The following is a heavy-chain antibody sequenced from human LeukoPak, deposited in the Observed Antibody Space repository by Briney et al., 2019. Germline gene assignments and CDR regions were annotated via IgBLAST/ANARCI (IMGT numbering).Heavy chain of an antibody. CDR1: GFTFSSYA. CDR3: ARDEASMITFGGVIGDY. V-gene: IGHV3-23*01. J-gene: IGHJ4*02. Sequence: PGGSLRLSCAASGFTFSSYAMSWVRQAPGKGLEWVSAISGSGGSTYYADSVKGRFTISRDNSKNTLYLQMNSLRAEDTAVYYCARDEASMITFGGVIGDYWGQGTLVTVSS. CDR2: ISGSGGST. D-gene: IGHD3-16*01.